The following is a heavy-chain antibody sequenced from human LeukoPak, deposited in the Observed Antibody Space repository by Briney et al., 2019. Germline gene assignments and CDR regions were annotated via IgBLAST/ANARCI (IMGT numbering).Heavy chain of an antibody. D-gene: IGHD6-13*01. CDR2: IKSKTDGGTT. CDR1: GFTFSSYA. J-gene: IGHJ4*02. V-gene: IGHV3-15*01. CDR3: TTDLRIAAAGGEADY. Sequence: GGSLRLSCAASGFTFSSYAMHWVRQAPGKGLEWVGRIKSKTDGGTTDYAAPVKGRFTISRDDSKNTLYLQMNSLKTEDTAVYYCTTDLRIAAAGGEADYWGQGTLVTVSS.